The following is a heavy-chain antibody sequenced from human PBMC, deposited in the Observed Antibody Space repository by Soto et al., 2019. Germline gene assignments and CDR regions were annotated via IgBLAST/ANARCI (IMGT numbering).Heavy chain of an antibody. Sequence: ASVKVSCKASGYTFTSYGISWVRQAPGQGLEWMGWISAHNGNTNYAQKLQGRVTMTTDTSTSTAYMELRSLRSDDTAVYYCARDPREPYYYYYMDVWGKGTTVTVSS. D-gene: IGHD1-1*01. CDR2: ISAHNGNT. J-gene: IGHJ6*03. CDR1: GYTFTSYG. V-gene: IGHV1-18*01. CDR3: ARDPREPYYYYYMDV.